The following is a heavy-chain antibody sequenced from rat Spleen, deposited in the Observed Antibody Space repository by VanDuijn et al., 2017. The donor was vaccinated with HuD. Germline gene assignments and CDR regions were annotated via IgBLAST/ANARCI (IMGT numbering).Heavy chain of an antibody. D-gene: IGHD1-4*01. CDR2: IIYDGSGT. CDR3: ATPTPGIPFAY. J-gene: IGHJ3*01. Sequence: EVQLVESDGGLVQPGRSLKLSCATSGFTFSNYCMAWVRQAPTKGLEWVAIIIYDGSGTFYRDSVKGRFTISRDAKNTLSLQMDSLRTEDTATYYCATPTPGIPFAYWGQGTLVTVSS. V-gene: IGHV5-29*01. CDR1: GFTFSNYC.